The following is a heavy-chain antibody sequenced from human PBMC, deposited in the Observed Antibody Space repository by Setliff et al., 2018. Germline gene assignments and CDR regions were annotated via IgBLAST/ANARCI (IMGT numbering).Heavy chain of an antibody. CDR3: ARLRGAFDY. J-gene: IGHJ4*02. CDR2: INHSGST. D-gene: IGHD3-16*01. CDR1: GGSFSGYY. Sequence: SETLSLTCAVYGGSFSGYYWTWIRQPPGKGLEWIGEINHSGSTNYNPSLKSRVTISVDTSKNQFSLRLNSATAADTAVYYCARLRGAFDYWGQGTLVTVSS. V-gene: IGHV4-34*01.